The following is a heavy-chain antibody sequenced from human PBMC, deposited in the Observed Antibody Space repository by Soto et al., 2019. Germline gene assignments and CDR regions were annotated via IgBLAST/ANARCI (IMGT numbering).Heavy chain of an antibody. Sequence: GGSLRLSCATSGFTFSIYWIQWVRQAPGEGLVWVSRISGDGVHTDYAESVKGRFTVSRDIAKSTGYLQMNNLRAEDTAIYYCARLGFVGEGDFWGQGILVTVSS. CDR1: GFTFSIYW. J-gene: IGHJ4*02. V-gene: IGHV3-74*01. CDR3: ARLGFVGEGDF. D-gene: IGHD3-16*01. CDR2: ISGDGVHT.